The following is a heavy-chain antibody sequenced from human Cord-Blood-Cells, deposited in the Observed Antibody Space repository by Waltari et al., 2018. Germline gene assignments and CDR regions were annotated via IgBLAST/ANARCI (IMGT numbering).Heavy chain of an antibody. CDR1: GFTFSSYW. Sequence: EVQLVESGGGLVQPGGSLRLSCAASGFTFSSYWMHWVRQAPGKGLVWVSRNNSDGSSTSYADSVKGRFTISRDNDKNTLYLQMNSLRAEDTAVYYCARDMSSGYYYGMDVWGQGTTVTVSS. CDR3: ARDMSSGYYYGMDV. CDR2: NNSDGSST. D-gene: IGHD6-19*01. V-gene: IGHV3-74*01. J-gene: IGHJ6*02.